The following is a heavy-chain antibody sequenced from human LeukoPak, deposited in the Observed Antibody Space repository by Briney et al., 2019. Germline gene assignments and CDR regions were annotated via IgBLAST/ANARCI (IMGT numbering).Heavy chain of an antibody. CDR1: GGSFSGYY. Sequence: SETLSLTCAVYGGSFSGYYWSWIRQPPGKGLEWIGEINHSGSTNYNPSLKSRVTISVDTSKNQFSLKLSSVTVADTAVYYCASLRPFDYWGQGTLVTVSS. CDR3: ASLRPFDY. CDR2: INHSGST. V-gene: IGHV4-34*01. J-gene: IGHJ4*02.